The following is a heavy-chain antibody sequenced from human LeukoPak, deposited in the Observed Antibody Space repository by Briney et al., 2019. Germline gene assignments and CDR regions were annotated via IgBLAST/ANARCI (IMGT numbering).Heavy chain of an antibody. CDR2: ISYDGSNK. CDR3: AKGSYGGNSDPYYGMDV. CDR1: GFTFSSYG. V-gene: IGHV3-30*18. Sequence: GGSLRLSCAASGFTFSSYGMHWVRQAPGKGLEWVAVISYDGSNKYYADSVKGRFTISRDNSKNTLYLQMNSLRAEDTAVYYCAKGSYGGNSDPYYGMDVWGQGTTVTVSS. D-gene: IGHD4-23*01. J-gene: IGHJ6*02.